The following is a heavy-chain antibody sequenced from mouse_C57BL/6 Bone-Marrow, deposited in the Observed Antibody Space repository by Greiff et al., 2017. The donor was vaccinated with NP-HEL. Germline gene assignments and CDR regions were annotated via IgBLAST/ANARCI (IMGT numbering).Heavy chain of an antibody. V-gene: IGHV1-52*01. Sequence: VQLQQPGAELVRPGSSVKLSCKASGYTFTSYWMHWVKQRPIQGLEWIGNIDPSDSETHYNQKFKDKATLTVDKSSSTAYMQLSSLTSEDSAVYYCALYYYGSSGYWGQGTTLTVSS. D-gene: IGHD1-1*01. CDR1: GYTFTSYW. J-gene: IGHJ2*01. CDR3: ALYYYGSSGY. CDR2: IDPSDSET.